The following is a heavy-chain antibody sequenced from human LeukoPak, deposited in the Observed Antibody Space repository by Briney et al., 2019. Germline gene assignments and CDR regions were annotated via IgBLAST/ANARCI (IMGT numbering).Heavy chain of an antibody. V-gene: IGHV4-38-2*02. J-gene: IGHJ4*02. CDR1: GYSISSGYY. CDR2: IYHSGST. CDR3: ARGPESSGYYTFDF. Sequence: PSETLSLTCTVSGYSISSGYYWGWIRQPPGKGLEWIGSIYHSGSTYYNPSLKSRVTISVDTSKNQFSLKLSSVTAADTAVYYCARGPESSGYYTFDFWGQGTLVTVSS. D-gene: IGHD3-22*01.